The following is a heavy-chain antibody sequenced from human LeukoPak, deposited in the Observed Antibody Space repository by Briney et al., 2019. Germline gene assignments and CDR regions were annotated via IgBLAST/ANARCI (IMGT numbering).Heavy chain of an antibody. CDR3: VRRNYYYSYMDV. CDR2: IYTRWST. J-gene: IGHJ6*03. Sequence: SETLSLTCTVSGGSISSYYWSWIRQPAGKGLEWIGRIYTRWSTNYNPSLKSRVTMSVDTSKNQFSLKLSSVTAADTAVYYCVRRNYYYSYMDVWGKGTPVTVSS. V-gene: IGHV4-4*07. CDR1: GGSISSYY.